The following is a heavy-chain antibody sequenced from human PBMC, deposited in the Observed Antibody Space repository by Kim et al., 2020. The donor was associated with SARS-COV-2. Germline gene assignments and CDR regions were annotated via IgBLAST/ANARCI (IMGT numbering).Heavy chain of an antibody. J-gene: IGHJ2*01. V-gene: IGHV3-43*02. D-gene: IGHD3-10*01. Sequence: GGSLRLSCAASGFTFDDYAMHWVRQAPGKGLEWVSLISGDGGSTYYADSVKGRFTISRDNSKNSLYLQMNSLRTEDTALYYCAKDGYYGSGSGWYFDLWGRGTLVTVSS. CDR3: AKDGYYGSGSGWYFDL. CDR1: GFTFDDYA. CDR2: ISGDGGST.